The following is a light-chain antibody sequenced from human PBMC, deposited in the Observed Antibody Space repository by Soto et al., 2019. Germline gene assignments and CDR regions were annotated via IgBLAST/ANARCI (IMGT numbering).Light chain of an antibody. J-gene: IGLJ2*01. CDR1: SSDVGSYNL. CDR2: EGS. Sequence: QSALTQPASASGSPGQSITISCTGTSSDVGSYNLVSWYQQYPGKAPKLMIYEGSKRPSGVSNRFSGSKSGNTASLTISGLQAEDEADYHCCSYVGSSTFVVFGGGTKLTVL. V-gene: IGLV2-23*03. CDR3: CSYVGSSTFVV.